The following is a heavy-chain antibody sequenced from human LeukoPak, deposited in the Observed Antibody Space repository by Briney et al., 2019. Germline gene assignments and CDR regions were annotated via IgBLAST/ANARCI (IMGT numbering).Heavy chain of an antibody. CDR1: GFTFSSYS. V-gene: IGHV3-21*01. Sequence: GGSLRLSCAASGFTFSSYSMNWVRQAPGKGLEWVSSISSSSSYIYYAESVKGRFTISRDNAKNSLYLQMSSLRAEDTAVYYCVRHRTASDYWGQGALVTVSS. J-gene: IGHJ4*02. D-gene: IGHD1-1*01. CDR3: VRHRTASDY. CDR2: ISSSSSYI.